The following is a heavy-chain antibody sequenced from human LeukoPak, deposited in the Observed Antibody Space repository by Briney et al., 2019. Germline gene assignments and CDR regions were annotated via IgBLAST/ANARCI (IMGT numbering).Heavy chain of an antibody. CDR1: GDSVSSNSAA. Sequence: SQTLSLTCAISGDSVSSNSAAWNWIRQSPSRGLEWLGRTYYRSKWFNDYAVSVKSRIIVNPDTSKNQFSLQLNSVTPEDTAVYYCARVRPSNVLLWFGEPNDAFDIWGQGTMVTVSS. D-gene: IGHD3-10*01. V-gene: IGHV6-1*01. CDR2: TYYRSKWFN. CDR3: ARVRPSNVLLWFGEPNDAFDI. J-gene: IGHJ3*02.